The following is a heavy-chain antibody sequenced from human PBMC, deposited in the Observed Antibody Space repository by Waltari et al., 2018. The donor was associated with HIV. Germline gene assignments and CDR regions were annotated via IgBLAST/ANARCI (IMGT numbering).Heavy chain of an antibody. CDR3: ARRTTRKWFDP. CDR1: GGTFSSYA. J-gene: IGHJ5*02. V-gene: IGHV1-69*01. D-gene: IGHD4-17*01. CDR2: IIPMFGTA. Sequence: QVQLVQSGAEVKKPGSSVKVSCKASGGTFSSYAIRWVRQAPGQGLEWMGGIIPMFGTATYAQKFQGRVTITADESTSTAYMELSSLSSEDTAVYYCARRTTRKWFDPWGQGTLVTVSS.